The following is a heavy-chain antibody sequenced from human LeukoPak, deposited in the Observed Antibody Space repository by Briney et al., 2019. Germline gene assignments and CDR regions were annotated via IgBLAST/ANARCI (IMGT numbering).Heavy chain of an antibody. V-gene: IGHV1-18*01. D-gene: IGHD1-26*01. J-gene: IGHJ6*02. CDR3: ARDGGGSYYYYYYGMDV. CDR1: GYTFTSYG. CDR2: ISAYNGNT. Sequence: GASVKVSCTASGYTFTSYGISWVRQAPGQGLEWMGWISAYNGNTNYAQKLQGRVTMTTDTSTSTAYMELRSLRSDDTAVYYCARDGGGSYYYYYYGMDVWGQGTTVTVSS.